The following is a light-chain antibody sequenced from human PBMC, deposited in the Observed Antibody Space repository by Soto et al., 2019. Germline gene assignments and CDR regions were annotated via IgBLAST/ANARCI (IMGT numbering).Light chain of an antibody. CDR1: SSDVGGYNY. V-gene: IGLV2-14*01. J-gene: IGLJ1*01. CDR3: SSYTSSSTLV. Sequence: QSVLTQPASVSVSPGQSITISCTGTSSDVGGYNYVSWYQQHPGKAPKLMIYEVSNRPSGVSNRFSGSKSGNTASLTISGLQAEDEADYYCSSYTSSSTLVFGTGTKV. CDR2: EVS.